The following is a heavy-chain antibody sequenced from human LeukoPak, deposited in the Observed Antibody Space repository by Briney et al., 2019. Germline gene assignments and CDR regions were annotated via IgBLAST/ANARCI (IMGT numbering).Heavy chain of an antibody. Sequence: GASVKVSCKASGYTFTSYYMHWVRQAPGQGLEWMGIINPSGGSTSYAQKFQGRVTMTRDMSTSTVYMELSSLRSEDTAVYYCARVAFNYYDSSGYYLTPSPFQHWGQGTLVTVSS. CDR3: ARVAFNYYDSSGYYLTPSPFQH. CDR1: GYTFTSYY. D-gene: IGHD3-22*01. V-gene: IGHV1-46*01. J-gene: IGHJ1*01. CDR2: INPSGGST.